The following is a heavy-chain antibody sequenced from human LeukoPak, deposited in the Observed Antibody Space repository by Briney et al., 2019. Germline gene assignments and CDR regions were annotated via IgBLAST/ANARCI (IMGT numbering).Heavy chain of an antibody. CDR3: ARDGDYGA. Sequence: SETLSLTCAVYGGSFSGYYWSWIRQPPGKGLEWIGEINHGGRTNYNPSLKSRVTISVDTSKNQFSLKLSSVTAADTAVYYCARDGDYGAWGQGTPVTVPS. J-gene: IGHJ5*02. V-gene: IGHV4-34*01. CDR1: GGSFSGYY. CDR2: INHGGRT. D-gene: IGHD4-17*01.